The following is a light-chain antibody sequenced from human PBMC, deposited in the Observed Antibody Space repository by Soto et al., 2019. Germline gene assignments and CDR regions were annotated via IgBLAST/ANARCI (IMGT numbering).Light chain of an antibody. CDR2: GND. J-gene: IGLJ1*01. CDR1: SSNIGAGSD. Sequence: QSVLTQPPSVSGAPGQSITVSCSGSSSNIGAGSDVHWYQQLPGTAPKLLIYGNDNRPSGVPERFSGSKSGTSASLAITGLQAEDEADYYCQSHDNSLSGSYVFGTGTKLTVL. CDR3: QSHDNSLSGSYV. V-gene: IGLV1-40*01.